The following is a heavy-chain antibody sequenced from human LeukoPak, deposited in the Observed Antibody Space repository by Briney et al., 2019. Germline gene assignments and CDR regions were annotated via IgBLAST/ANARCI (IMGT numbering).Heavy chain of an antibody. CDR2: IKTDGSIT. CDR3: AKDSFSLGATTAHAFDI. V-gene: IGHV3-74*01. D-gene: IGHD1-26*01. J-gene: IGHJ3*02. Sequence: PGGSLRLSCAASGFSFSVYWMHWVRQAPGKGPVWVSRIKTDGSITYYADSVKGRFTISRDNSKNTLYLQMNSLRAEDTAVYYCAKDSFSLGATTAHAFDIWGQGTMVTVSS. CDR1: GFSFSVYW.